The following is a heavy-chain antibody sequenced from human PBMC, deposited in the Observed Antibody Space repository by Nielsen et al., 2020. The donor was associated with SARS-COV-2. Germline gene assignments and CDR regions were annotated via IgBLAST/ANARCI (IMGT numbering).Heavy chain of an antibody. V-gene: IGHV3-30*04. J-gene: IGHJ4*02. CDR3: ARAVEWELSGGFDY. CDR1: GFTFSSYA. CDR2: ISYDGSNK. Sequence: GGSLRLSCAASGFTFSSYAMHWVRQAPGKGLEWVAVISYDGSNKYYADSVKGRFTISRDNSKNTLYLQMNSLRAEDTAVYYCARAVEWELSGGFDYWGQGTLVTVSS. D-gene: IGHD1-26*01.